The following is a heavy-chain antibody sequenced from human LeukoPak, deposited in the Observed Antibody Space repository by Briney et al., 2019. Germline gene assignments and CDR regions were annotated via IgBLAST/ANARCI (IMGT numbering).Heavy chain of an antibody. Sequence: GGSLRLSCAASGFTFSSYSMNWVRQAPGKGLEWVSSISSSSSYIYYADSVKGRFTISRDNAKNSLYLQMNSLRAEATAVYYCARDRDAVTTGIFDYWGQGTLVTVSS. D-gene: IGHD4-17*01. CDR1: GFTFSSYS. J-gene: IGHJ4*02. V-gene: IGHV3-21*01. CDR2: ISSSSSYI. CDR3: ARDRDAVTTGIFDY.